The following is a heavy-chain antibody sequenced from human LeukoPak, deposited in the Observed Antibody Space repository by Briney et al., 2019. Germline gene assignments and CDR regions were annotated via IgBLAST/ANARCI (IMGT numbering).Heavy chain of an antibody. Sequence: GGSLRLSCAASGFTFSSYSMNWVRQAPGKGLEWVSSISSSSSYIYYADSVKGRFTISRDNAKNSLYLQMNSLRAEDTAVYYCAILDYGGNSYYFDYWGQGTLVTVSS. V-gene: IGHV3-21*01. D-gene: IGHD4-23*01. CDR2: ISSSSSYI. CDR1: GFTFSSYS. J-gene: IGHJ4*02. CDR3: AILDYGGNSYYFDY.